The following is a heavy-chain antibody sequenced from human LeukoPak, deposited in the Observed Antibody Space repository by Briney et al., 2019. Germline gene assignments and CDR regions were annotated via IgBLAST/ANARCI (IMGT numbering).Heavy chain of an antibody. J-gene: IGHJ4*02. CDR1: GVSFNDYY. CDR2: INHSGYT. CDR3: TRMTTGHDY. V-gene: IGHV4-34*01. Sequence: PSETLSLTCAVSGVSFNDYYWSWVSQTPGKGLEWNGEINHSGYTNDSPSLKSRVTLSIDTSRKQFSLNLRSVTVADTGIYYCTRMTTGHDYWGQGTLVTVSS. D-gene: IGHD4-17*01.